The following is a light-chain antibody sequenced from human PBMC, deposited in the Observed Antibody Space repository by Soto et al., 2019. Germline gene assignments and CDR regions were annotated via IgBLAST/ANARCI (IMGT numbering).Light chain of an antibody. J-gene: IGKJ3*01. CDR1: QGIRND. CDR3: LQDYNYPHT. Sequence: AIQMTQSPSSLSASIGDSVTITCRASQGIRNDLGWYQQKPGKAPKVLIYASSNLHSGVPSRFSGSGSGTDFTLTISSLQPEDFATYYCLQDYNYPHTFGPGTMVDIK. CDR2: ASS. V-gene: IGKV1-6*01.